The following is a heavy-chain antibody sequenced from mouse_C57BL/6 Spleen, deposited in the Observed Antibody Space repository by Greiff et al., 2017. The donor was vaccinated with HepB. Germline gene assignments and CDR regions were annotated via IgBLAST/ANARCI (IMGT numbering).Heavy chain of an antibody. V-gene: IGHV5-17*01. D-gene: IGHD2-4*01. CDR1: GFTFSDYG. CDR2: ISSGSSTI. J-gene: IGHJ3*01. Sequence: EVHLVESGGGLVKPGGSLKLSCAASGFTFSDYGMHWVRQAPEKGLEWVAYISSGSSTIYYADTVKGRFTISRANAKNTMFLQMTSLRSEDMAMYYCARGEEDYDYDVSAWFAYWGQGTLVTVSA. CDR3: ARGEEDYDYDVSAWFAY.